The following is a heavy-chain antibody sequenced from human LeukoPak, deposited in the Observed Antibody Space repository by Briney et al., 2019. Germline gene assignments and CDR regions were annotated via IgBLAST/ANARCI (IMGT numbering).Heavy chain of an antibody. V-gene: IGHV4-39*01. J-gene: IGHJ4*02. Sequence: PSETLSLTCIVSDGSISSDSFYWGWIRQPPGKGLEWIGSLYYTGSYTGTTYYNPSLESRVTVSVDTSKNLCSLKLTSVTAADTALYYCVGEEYGTGNYYKSSDWGQGTLVTVSS. CDR1: DGSISSDSFY. D-gene: IGHD3-10*01. CDR3: VGEEYGTGNYYKSSD. CDR2: LYYTGSYTGTT.